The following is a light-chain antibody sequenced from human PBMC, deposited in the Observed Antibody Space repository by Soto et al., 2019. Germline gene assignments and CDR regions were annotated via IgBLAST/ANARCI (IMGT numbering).Light chain of an antibody. CDR2: DVS. Sequence: EVVMTQSPGTLSVSPGERATLSCRASQSISRNLAWYQQKPGRAPRLLIYDVSTRATGVPARFSGSGSETDFTLTISSLQSEDFAVYYCQQYNNWPPYTFCQGTKLEIK. CDR1: QSISRN. V-gene: IGKV3-15*01. CDR3: QQYNNWPPYT. J-gene: IGKJ2*01.